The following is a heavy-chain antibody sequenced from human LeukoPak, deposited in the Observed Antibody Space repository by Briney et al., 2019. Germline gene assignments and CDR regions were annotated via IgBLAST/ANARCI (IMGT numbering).Heavy chain of an antibody. CDR2: VYSNGPR. CDR1: GDFITGSDHY. V-gene: IGHV4-39*01. D-gene: IGHD1-26*01. Sequence: TSETLSLTCSVSGDFITGSDHYWAWIRQTPAEGMQWIGTVYSNGPRLDNPSLQSRVTMSVDTSKKFFSLKLSSVTPGDTAIYYCARQSRSYFGPGTFDVWGQGTVITVSS. CDR3: ARQSRSYFGPGTFDV. J-gene: IGHJ3*01.